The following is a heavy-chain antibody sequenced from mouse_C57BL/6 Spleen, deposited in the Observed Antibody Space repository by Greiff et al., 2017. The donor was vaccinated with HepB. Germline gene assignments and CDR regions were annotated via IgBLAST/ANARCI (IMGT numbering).Heavy chain of an antibody. CDR3: ARSDYGSSHYYAMDY. CDR1: GYTFTDYN. D-gene: IGHD1-1*01. Sequence: VQLKQSGPELVKPGASVKIPCKASGYTFTDYNMDWVKQSHGKSLEWIGDINPNNGGTIYNQKFKGKATLTVDKSSSTAYMELRSLTSEDTAVYYCARSDYGSSHYYAMDYWGQGTSVTVSS. CDR2: INPNNGGT. J-gene: IGHJ4*01. V-gene: IGHV1-18*01.